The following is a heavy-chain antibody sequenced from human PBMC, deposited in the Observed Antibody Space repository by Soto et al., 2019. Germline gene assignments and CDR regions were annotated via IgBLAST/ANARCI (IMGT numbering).Heavy chain of an antibody. D-gene: IGHD3-16*01. CDR1: GGSMISYY. J-gene: IGHJ5*02. CDR2: INHSGST. CDR3: SRGRDPHKGGRT. V-gene: IGHV4-34*01. Sequence: PSETLSLTCTVSGGSMISYYWSWIRQPPGKGLEWIGEINHSGSTNDNPSLKSRVTISVDKSKNQFSLKLTSVTAADTAVYFCSRGRDPHKGGRTWGQGTLVTVSS.